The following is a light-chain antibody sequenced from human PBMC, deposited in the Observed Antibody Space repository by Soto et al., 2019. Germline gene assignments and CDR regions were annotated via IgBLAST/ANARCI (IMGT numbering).Light chain of an antibody. CDR1: QSVGSH. CDR3: QQYDNWPPFT. J-gene: IGKJ3*01. Sequence: EIVMTQSPATLSVSPGERATLSCRASQSVGSHLAWYQQRPGQAPRLLIYGALYRATGIPARFSGSGSGTDFTLTISSLQSEDFAVYYCQQYDNWPPFTFGPGTKVDIK. V-gene: IGKV3-15*01. CDR2: GAL.